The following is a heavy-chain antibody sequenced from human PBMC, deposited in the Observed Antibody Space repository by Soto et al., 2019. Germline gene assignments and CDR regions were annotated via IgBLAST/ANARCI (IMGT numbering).Heavy chain of an antibody. V-gene: IGHV4-30-2*01. D-gene: IGHD6-13*01. CDR1: GGSISSGGYS. J-gene: IGHJ4*02. CDR2: IYHSGRT. Sequence: SETLSLTCAVSGGSISSGGYSWSWIRQPPGKGLEWIGYIYHSGRTYYNPPLKSRVTISVDRSKNQFSLNLRCVRAADTAVYYGAGLGVGIAAALDYWGKGTLVTFSS. CDR3: AGLGVGIAAALDY.